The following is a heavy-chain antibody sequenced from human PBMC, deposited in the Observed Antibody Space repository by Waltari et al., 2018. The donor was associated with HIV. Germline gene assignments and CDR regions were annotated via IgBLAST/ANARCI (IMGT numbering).Heavy chain of an antibody. V-gene: IGHV4-59*01. CDR3: ARGGGYDSGMDV. CDR2: IFYTGST. J-gene: IGHJ6*02. D-gene: IGHD2-15*01. CDR1: GGALSGYY. Sequence: QVQLQESGPGLVKPSETLSLTCSVSGGALSGYYWSWIRQSPGKGLEFIGYIFYTGSTNYNPSLKSRVTISVDTSKNQFSLRLSSVTAADTAVFYCARGGGYDSGMDVWGQGTTVTVSS.